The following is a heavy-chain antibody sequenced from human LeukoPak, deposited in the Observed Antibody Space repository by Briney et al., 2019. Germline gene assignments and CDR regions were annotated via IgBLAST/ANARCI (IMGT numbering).Heavy chain of an antibody. Sequence: GGSLRLSCAASGFTFSSYGMHWVRQAPGKGLEWVAVIWYDGSNKYYADSVKGRFTISRDNSKNTLYLQMNSLRAEDTAVYYCARAGATIPCGLTYYYYHMDVWGKGTTVTASS. V-gene: IGHV3-33*01. D-gene: IGHD5-24*01. CDR1: GFTFSSYG. J-gene: IGHJ6*03. CDR3: ARAGATIPCGLTYYYYHMDV. CDR2: IWYDGSNK.